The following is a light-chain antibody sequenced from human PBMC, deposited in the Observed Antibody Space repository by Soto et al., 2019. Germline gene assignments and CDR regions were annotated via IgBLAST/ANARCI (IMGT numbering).Light chain of an antibody. V-gene: IGLV1-40*01. Sequence: QAVVTQPPSVSGAPGQRVTISCAGSSSNIGAGYDVHWYQHLPGAAPRLLIYTNSMRPSGVPDRFSGSKSGTSASLAINGIQAEDEADYYCQSYDSSLSGYVVFGGGTQLTVL. CDR1: SSNIGAGYD. CDR2: TNS. CDR3: QSYDSSLSGYVV. J-gene: IGLJ2*01.